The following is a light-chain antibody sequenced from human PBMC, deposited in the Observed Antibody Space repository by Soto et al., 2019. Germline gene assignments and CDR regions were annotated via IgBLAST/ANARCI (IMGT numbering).Light chain of an antibody. V-gene: IGLV1-44*01. CDR2: YNN. J-gene: IGLJ2*01. CDR1: SSDIGSNT. Sequence: QSVLTQPPSASGTPGQRVSMSCSGSSSDIGSNTVNWYQQFPGTAPKLLIYYNNQRPSGVPDRFSGSKSGTSASLAISGLQSEDDADYYCSTWDDSLNAVLFGGGTKVTVL. CDR3: STWDDSLNAVL.